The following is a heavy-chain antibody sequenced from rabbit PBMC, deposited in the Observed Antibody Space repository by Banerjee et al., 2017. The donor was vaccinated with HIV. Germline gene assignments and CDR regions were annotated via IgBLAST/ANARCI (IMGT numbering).Heavy chain of an antibody. D-gene: IGHD6-1*01. CDR1: GFSFSSSYY. CDR2: IAAGSSGGT. CDR3: AREYANAAGYCFAVFNL. J-gene: IGHJ4*01. V-gene: IGHV1S40*01. Sequence: QSLEESGGDLVKPGASLTLTCTASGFSFSSSYYMCWVRQAPGKGLEWIACIAAGSSGGTYYASWAKGRFTISKTSSTTVTLQMTSLTAADTATYFCAREYANAAGYCFAVFNLWGQGTLVTV.